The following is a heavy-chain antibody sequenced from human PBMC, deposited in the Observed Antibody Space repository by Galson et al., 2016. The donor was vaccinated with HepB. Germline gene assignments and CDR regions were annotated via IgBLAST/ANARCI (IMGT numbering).Heavy chain of an antibody. D-gene: IGHD6-6*01. CDR3: ARSEYSSSFDY. J-gene: IGHJ4*02. Sequence: SVKVSCKASGYTFTYHYLHWVRQAPGQALEWMGWITPFNGNTNYAQKFQDRVTLTRDRSMSTAYMELSSLRSEDSAIYYCARSEYSSSFDYWGQGTLVTVSS. CDR1: GYTFTYHY. V-gene: IGHV1-45*02. CDR2: ITPFNGNT.